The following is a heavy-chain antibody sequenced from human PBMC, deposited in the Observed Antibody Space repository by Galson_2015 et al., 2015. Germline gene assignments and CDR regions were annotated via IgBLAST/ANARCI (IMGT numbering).Heavy chain of an antibody. CDR2: ISSSSSYI. CDR3: ARDGPGNHRPSSWYYFDY. V-gene: IGHV3-21*01. J-gene: IGHJ4*02. D-gene: IGHD6-13*01. CDR1: GFTFSSYS. Sequence: SLRLSCAASGFTFSSYSMNWVRQAPGKGLEWVSSISSSSSYIYYADSVKGRFTISRDNAKNSLYLQMNSLRAEDTAVYYCARDGPGNHRPSSWYYFDYWGQGTLVTVSS.